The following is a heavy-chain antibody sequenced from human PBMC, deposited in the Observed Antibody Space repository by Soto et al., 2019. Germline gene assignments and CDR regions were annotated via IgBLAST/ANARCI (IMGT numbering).Heavy chain of an antibody. CDR1: DEYFNGNY. Sequence: QVQLQQWGAGLLKPSETLSLTCAVDDEYFNGNYYTCTRQSPGKGLEWIGEIHPSGIIHYNPSLENRVTMSLDKYQKQFLLQLNSGAAADTATYYCSRGNDADKGGRSWGQGALVTVSS. V-gene: IGHV4-34*02. CDR2: IHPSGII. CDR3: SRGNDADKGGRS. J-gene: IGHJ5*02. D-gene: IGHD1-1*01.